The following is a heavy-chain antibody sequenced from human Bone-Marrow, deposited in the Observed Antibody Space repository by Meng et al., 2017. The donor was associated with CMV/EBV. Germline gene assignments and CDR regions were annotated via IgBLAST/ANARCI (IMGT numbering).Heavy chain of an antibody. D-gene: IGHD3-3*01. CDR1: GGSISSSSYY. V-gene: IGHV4-39*07. Sequence: SETLSLTCTVSGGSISSSSYYWGWIRQPPGKGLEWIGSIYYSGSTYYNPSLKSRVTISVDTSKNQFSLKLSSVTAADTAVYYCARITIFGVVHDAFDIWGRGKMVTFAS. J-gene: IGHJ3*02. CDR3: ARITIFGVVHDAFDI. CDR2: IYYSGST.